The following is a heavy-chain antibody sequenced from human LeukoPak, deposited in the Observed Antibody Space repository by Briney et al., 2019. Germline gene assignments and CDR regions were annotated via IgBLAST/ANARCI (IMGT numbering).Heavy chain of an antibody. CDR3: ARYCSSTSCHNYYGMDV. Sequence: ASVKVSCKASGYTFTSYGISWVRQAPGQELEWMGWISAYNGNTNYAQKLQGRVTMTTDTSTSTAYMELRSLRSDDTAVYYCARYCSSTSCHNYYGMDVWGQGTTVTVSS. CDR1: GYTFTSYG. J-gene: IGHJ6*02. D-gene: IGHD2-2*02. CDR2: ISAYNGNT. V-gene: IGHV1-18*01.